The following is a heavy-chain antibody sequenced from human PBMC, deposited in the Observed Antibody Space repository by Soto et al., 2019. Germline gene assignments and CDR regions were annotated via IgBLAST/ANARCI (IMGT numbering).Heavy chain of an antibody. CDR2: INANSDNT. V-gene: IGHV1-8*01. Sequence: ASVKASSKASGYTSTSYDINWVRWANGQGIERMGWINANSDNTGYPQRFQVRITMTANNSISTAYMQLSRLRSEDTAVYYCARNRREDGFDIRGQGTKVT. J-gene: IGHJ3*02. CDR3: ARNRREDGFDI. CDR1: GYTSTSYD.